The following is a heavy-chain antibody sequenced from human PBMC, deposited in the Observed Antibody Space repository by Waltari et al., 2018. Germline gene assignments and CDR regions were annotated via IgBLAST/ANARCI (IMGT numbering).Heavy chain of an antibody. CDR3: ARHMTSNPYYYYMDV. Sequence: QLQLQESGPGLVKPPETLSLLCPVSGGSLSSSHSFWGWSRQPPGKGLELIGSTYYSGKTYYNPSLKSRVTISADTSKNQFSLKLSSVTAADAAVYFCARHMTSNPYYYYMDVWGKGTAVPVS. CDR2: TYYSGKT. D-gene: IGHD3-16*01. CDR1: GGSLSSSHSF. V-gene: IGHV4-39*01. J-gene: IGHJ6*03.